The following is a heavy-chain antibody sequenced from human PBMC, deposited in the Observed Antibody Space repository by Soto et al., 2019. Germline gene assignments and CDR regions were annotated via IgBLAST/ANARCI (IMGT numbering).Heavy chain of an antibody. CDR2: INSDGSST. D-gene: IGHD7-27*01. V-gene: IGHV3-74*01. CDR1: GFTFSSYW. Sequence: GGSLRLSCAASGFTFSSYWMHWVRQAPGKGLVWVSRINSDGSSTSYADSVKGRFTISRDNARNTLYLQMNSLRAEDTATYYCARKILGSTTRPNYWYFDLWGRGTLVTVSS. J-gene: IGHJ2*01. CDR3: ARKILGSTTRPNYWYFDL.